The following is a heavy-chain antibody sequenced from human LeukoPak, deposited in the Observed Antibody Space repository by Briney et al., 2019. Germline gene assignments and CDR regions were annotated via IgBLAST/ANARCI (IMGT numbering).Heavy chain of an antibody. J-gene: IGHJ3*02. CDR2: ISAYNGNT. CDR1: GYTFTSYG. D-gene: IGHD3-22*01. V-gene: IGHV1-18*01. Sequence: ASVKVSCKASGYTFTSYGISWVRQAPGQGLEWMGWISAYNGNTNYAQKLQGRVTMTTDTSTSTAYMELRSLRSDDTAVYYCARAPYDGSGYYRRNAFDIWGQGTMVTVSS. CDR3: ARAPYDGSGYYRRNAFDI.